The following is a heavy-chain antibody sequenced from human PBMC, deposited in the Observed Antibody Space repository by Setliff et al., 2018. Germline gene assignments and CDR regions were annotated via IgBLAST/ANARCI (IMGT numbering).Heavy chain of an antibody. D-gene: IGHD2-2*01. CDR1: GYTFTSYA. J-gene: IGHJ6*02. CDR3: ARGIVTVVVPAAIPYWGYYGMDV. V-gene: IGHV1-3*02. Sequence: GASVKVSCKASGYTFTSYAMHWVRQAPGQRLEWMGWSNAGNGNTKYSQEFQGRVTITRDTSISTAYMELSRLRSDDTAVYYCARGIVTVVVPAAIPYWGYYGMDVWGQGTTVTAP. CDR2: SNAGNGNT.